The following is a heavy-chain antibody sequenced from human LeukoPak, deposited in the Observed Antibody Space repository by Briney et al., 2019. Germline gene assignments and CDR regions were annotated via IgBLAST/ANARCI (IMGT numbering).Heavy chain of an antibody. V-gene: IGHV4-59*01. CDR1: GGSISSYY. CDR3: ARAVRVGASNWFDP. D-gene: IGHD1-26*01. CDR2: IYYSGST. Sequence: SETLSLTCTVSGGSISSYYWSWIRQPSGKGLEWIGYIYYSGSTNYNPSLKSRVTISVDTSKNQFSLKLSSVTAADTAVYYCARAVRVGASNWFDPWGQGTLVTVSS. J-gene: IGHJ5*02.